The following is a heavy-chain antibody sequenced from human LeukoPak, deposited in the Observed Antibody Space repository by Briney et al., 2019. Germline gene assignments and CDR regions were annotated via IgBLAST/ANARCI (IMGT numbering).Heavy chain of an antibody. CDR1: GFTFSSYG. V-gene: IGHV3-33*06. J-gene: IGHJ4*02. D-gene: IGHD3-22*01. CDR3: AKDPRYYYDSSGYSNGYYFDY. Sequence: GRSLLLSCAASGFTFSSYGMHWVRPAPGKGLEWVAVIWYDGSNKYYADSVKGRFTISRDNSKNTLYLQMNSLRAEDTAVYYCAKDPRYYYDSSGYSNGYYFDYWGQGTLVTVSS. CDR2: IWYDGSNK.